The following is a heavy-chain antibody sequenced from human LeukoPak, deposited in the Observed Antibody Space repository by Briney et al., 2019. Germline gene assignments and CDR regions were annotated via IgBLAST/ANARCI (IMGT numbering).Heavy chain of an antibody. Sequence: ASVKVSCKASGYTFTSYGISWVRQAPGQGLEWMGWISAYNGNTNYAQKLQGRVTMTTDTSTNTAYMELRSLRSDDTAVYYCARVSPGYGDYEEWDYWGQGTLVTVSS. J-gene: IGHJ4*02. CDR1: GYTFTSYG. D-gene: IGHD4-17*01. CDR3: ARVSPGYGDYEEWDY. V-gene: IGHV1-18*01. CDR2: ISAYNGNT.